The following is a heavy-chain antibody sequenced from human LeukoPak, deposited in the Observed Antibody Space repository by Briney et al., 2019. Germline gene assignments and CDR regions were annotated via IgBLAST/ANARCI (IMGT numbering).Heavy chain of an antibody. D-gene: IGHD3-22*01. Sequence: GGSLRLSCAASGFTFSTYAVNWVRQAPGKGLEWVSAMKGLFTISRDNSKNTLYLQMSSLRAEDTAVYYCAKDRGRYYDSNGYYWGYYFDSWGQGILVTVST. J-gene: IGHJ4*02. V-gene: IGHV3-23*01. CDR1: GFTFSTYA. CDR3: AKDRGRYYDSNGYYWGYYFDS.